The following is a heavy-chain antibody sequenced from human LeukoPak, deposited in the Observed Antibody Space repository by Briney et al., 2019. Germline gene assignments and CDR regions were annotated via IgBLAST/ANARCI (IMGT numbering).Heavy chain of an antibody. CDR1: GGSISSYY. Sequence: SETLSLTCTVSGGSISSYYWSWIRQPPGKGLEWIGYIYYSGSTNYNPSLKSRVTISVDTSKNQFSLKLSSVTAADTAVYYCARRPYYYDSSGYPHAFDIWGQGTMATVSS. CDR2: IYYSGST. V-gene: IGHV4-59*08. D-gene: IGHD3-22*01. CDR3: ARRPYYYDSSGYPHAFDI. J-gene: IGHJ3*02.